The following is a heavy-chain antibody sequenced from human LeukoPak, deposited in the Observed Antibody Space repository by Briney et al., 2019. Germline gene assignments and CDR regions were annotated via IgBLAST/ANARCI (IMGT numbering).Heavy chain of an antibody. CDR3: ARGPGGSSSSDFDY. CDR2: IYYSGST. J-gene: IGHJ4*02. CDR1: GGSISSSSYY. V-gene: IGHV4-39*07. D-gene: IGHD6-6*01. Sequence: PSETLSLTCTVSGGSISSSSYYWGWIRQPPGKGLEWIGSIYYSGSTYYNPSLKSRVTISVDTSKNQFSLKLSSVTAADTAAYYCARGPGGSSSSDFDYWGQGTLVTVSS.